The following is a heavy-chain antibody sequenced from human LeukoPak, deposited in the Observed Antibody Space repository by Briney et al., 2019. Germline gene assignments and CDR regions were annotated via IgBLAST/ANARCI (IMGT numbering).Heavy chain of an antibody. CDR1: GFTFGSYG. V-gene: IGHV3-33*01. Sequence: GRSLRLSCAASGFTFGSYGMHWVRQAPGKGLEWVAVIWYDGSNKYYADFVKGRFTISRDNSKNTLYLQMNSLRAEDTAVYYCARGLAAAGPWRYFQHWGQGTLVTVSS. D-gene: IGHD6-13*01. CDR2: IWYDGSNK. CDR3: ARGLAAAGPWRYFQH. J-gene: IGHJ1*01.